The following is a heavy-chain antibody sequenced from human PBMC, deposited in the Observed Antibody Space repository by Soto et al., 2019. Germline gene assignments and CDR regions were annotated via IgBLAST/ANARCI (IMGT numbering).Heavy chain of an antibody. J-gene: IGHJ4*01. CDR3: ARTRRGAYYFDY. Sequence: VQLVESGGGVVQPGRSLRLSCAASGFTFSTFWMSWVRQAPGKGLEWVANIKQDGGEKDYVDSVKGRFTISRDNPKNSLHLQMKSLRAEDTAVYYCARTRRGAYYFDYWGHGTLVTVSS. D-gene: IGHD3-10*01. V-gene: IGHV3-7*03. CDR1: GFTFSTFW. CDR2: IKQDGGEK.